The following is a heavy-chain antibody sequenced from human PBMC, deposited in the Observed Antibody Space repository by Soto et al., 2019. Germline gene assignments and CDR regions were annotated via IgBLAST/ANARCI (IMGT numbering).Heavy chain of an antibody. CDR1: GGTFSTYT. J-gene: IGHJ3*01. CDR3: SIGSWSAETFDV. CDR2: IIPMLTVR. V-gene: IGHV1-69*02. Sequence: QVHLVQSGAEVKKPGSSVKVSCKAAGGTFSTYTLIWVRQAPGQGLEWMGRIIPMLTVRNSAQKFQGRVTLTADKSTSTAFMELTSLRSEDTAVYYCSIGSWSAETFDVWGQGTMVTVSS. D-gene: IGHD2-2*01.